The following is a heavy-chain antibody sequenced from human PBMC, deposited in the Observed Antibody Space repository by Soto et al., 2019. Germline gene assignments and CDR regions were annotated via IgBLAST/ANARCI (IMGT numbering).Heavy chain of an antibody. CDR1: EGIFSRYS. Sequence: QVQLVQSGAEVKKPGSSVKVSCKASEGIFSRYSISWVRQAPGQGPEWMGGIIPLFGTAHYAQKFQGRVTITADESTSTAYMHLSNLRSEDTAVYYCARAEYSSDWNYYYGLDVWGQGTTVIVSS. D-gene: IGHD6-19*01. J-gene: IGHJ6*02. CDR3: ARAEYSSDWNYYYGLDV. CDR2: IIPLFGTA. V-gene: IGHV1-69*12.